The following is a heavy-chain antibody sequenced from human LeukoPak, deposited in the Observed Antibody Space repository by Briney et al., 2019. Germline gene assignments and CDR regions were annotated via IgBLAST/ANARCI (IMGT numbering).Heavy chain of an antibody. CDR1: GYTFTSYG. V-gene: IGHV1-18*01. Sequence: ASVTVSCTASGYTFTSYGISWVRQAPGQGLEWMGWISAYNGNTNHAQNFQGRVTMTTDASTSTAYMELRSLRSDDTAVYYCARDLGYCTSTSCYDGRNWFDPWGQGTLVTVSS. J-gene: IGHJ5*02. CDR2: ISAYNGNT. D-gene: IGHD2-2*01. CDR3: ARDLGYCTSTSCYDGRNWFDP.